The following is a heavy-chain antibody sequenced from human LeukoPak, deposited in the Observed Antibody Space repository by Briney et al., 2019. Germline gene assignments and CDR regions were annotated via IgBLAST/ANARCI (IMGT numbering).Heavy chain of an antibody. Sequence: SETLSLTCAVYGGSFSGYYWSWIRQPPGKGLEWIGEINHSGSTNYNPSLKSRVTISVDTSKNQFSLKLSSVTAADTAVYYCARGSSYYYDSSGYYYSPRLDYWGQGTLVTVSS. D-gene: IGHD3-22*01. CDR1: GGSFSGYY. V-gene: IGHV4-34*01. CDR2: INHSGST. J-gene: IGHJ4*02. CDR3: ARGSSYYYDSSGYYYSPRLDY.